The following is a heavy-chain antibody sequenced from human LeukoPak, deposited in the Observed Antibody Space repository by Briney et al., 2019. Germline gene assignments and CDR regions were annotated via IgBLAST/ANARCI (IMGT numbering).Heavy chain of an antibody. CDR2: IYSGGST. D-gene: IGHD6-19*01. V-gene: IGHV3-53*01. Sequence: GGSLRLSCAASGFTVSSNYMSWVRQAPGKGLEWVSVIYSGGSTYYADSVKGRFTISRDNSKNTLYLQMNSLRAEDTAVYYCARQWLVYYFDYWGQGTPVTVSS. J-gene: IGHJ4*02. CDR3: ARQWLVYYFDY. CDR1: GFTVSSNY.